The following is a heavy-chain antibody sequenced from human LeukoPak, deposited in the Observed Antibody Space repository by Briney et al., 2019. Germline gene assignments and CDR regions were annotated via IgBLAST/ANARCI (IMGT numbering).Heavy chain of an antibody. J-gene: IGHJ4*02. V-gene: IGHV4-39*07. D-gene: IGHD4-17*01. CDR3: ARDLGDYGDYGHDDY. CDR1: GGSISSSSYY. Sequence: SETLSLTCAVSGGSISSSSYYWGWIRQPPGKGLEWIGSIYYSGSTYYNPSLKSRVTISVDTSKNQFSLKLSSVTAADTAVYYCARDLGDYGDYGHDDYWGQGTLVTVSS. CDR2: IYYSGST.